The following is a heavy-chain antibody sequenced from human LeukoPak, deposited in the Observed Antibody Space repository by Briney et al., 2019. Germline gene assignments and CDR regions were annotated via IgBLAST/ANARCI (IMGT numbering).Heavy chain of an antibody. V-gene: IGHV3-30*04. J-gene: IGHJ4*02. CDR3: ARVGSYRYPPHVY. CDR1: GFTFSSYV. D-gene: IGHD3-16*02. CDR2: ISYDGSNK. Sequence: GGSLRLSCAASGFTFSSYVMHWVRQVPGKGLEWVAVISYDGSNKYYAESVKGRFTISRDNSKNTLYLQMNSLRAEDTAVYYCARVGSYRYPPHVYWGQGTLVTVSS.